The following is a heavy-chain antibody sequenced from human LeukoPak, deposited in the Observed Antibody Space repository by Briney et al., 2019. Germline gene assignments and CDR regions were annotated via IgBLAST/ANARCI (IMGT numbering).Heavy chain of an antibody. CDR2: ISGSSGYI. Sequence: GGSLRLSCAASRFTFSSYTMNWVRQAPGKGLEWVSSISGSSGYIYYADSVKGRFTISRDNAKNSLYLQMNSLGAEDTAVYYCARGGYSSSWPFLWGQGTLVTVSS. CDR1: RFTFSSYT. CDR3: ARGGYSSSWPFL. D-gene: IGHD6-13*01. J-gene: IGHJ4*02. V-gene: IGHV3-21*01.